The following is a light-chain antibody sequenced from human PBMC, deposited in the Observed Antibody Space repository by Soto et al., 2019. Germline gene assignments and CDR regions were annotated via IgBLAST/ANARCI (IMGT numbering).Light chain of an antibody. V-gene: IGKV3-15*01. Sequence: EIVMTQSPATLSVSPGERATLSCRASQSVSSNLAWYQQKPGQAPRLLIYGASTRATGIPARFSGSGSGTEFTLTFSRLQSEDFAVYYCQQYNNWPPWTFGHGTKVEIK. CDR3: QQYNNWPPWT. CDR1: QSVSSN. J-gene: IGKJ1*01. CDR2: GAS.